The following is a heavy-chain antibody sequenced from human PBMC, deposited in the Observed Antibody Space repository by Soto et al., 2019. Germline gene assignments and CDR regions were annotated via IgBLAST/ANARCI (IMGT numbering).Heavy chain of an antibody. CDR2: ISGGST. V-gene: IGHV3-23*01. Sequence: DVQLLESGGDLVQPGGSLRLSCAASGLTRYSYVMSWVSQAPGKGLEWVSGISGGSTYYSDSVKGRFTISRDNSKNTLFLQMNSLRAEDTAAYYCAKGWGDYWGQGTLVTVSS. CDR1: GLTRYSYV. CDR3: AKGWGDY. D-gene: IGHD3-16*01. J-gene: IGHJ4*02.